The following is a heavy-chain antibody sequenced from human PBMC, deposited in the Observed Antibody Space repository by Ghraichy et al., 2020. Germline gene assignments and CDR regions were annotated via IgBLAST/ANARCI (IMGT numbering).Heavy chain of an antibody. J-gene: IGHJ6*02. V-gene: IGHV3-11*06. D-gene: IGHD3-22*01. Sequence: GGSLRLSCAASGFTFSDYYMSWIRQAPGKGLEWVLYISSSSSYTNYADSVKGRFTISRDNAKNSLYLQMNSLRAEDTAVYYCAREGPLPYDSSGYYFLNGQNYYYGMDVWGQGTTVTVSS. CDR3: AREGPLPYDSSGYYFLNGQNYYYGMDV. CDR2: ISSSSSYT. CDR1: GFTFSDYY.